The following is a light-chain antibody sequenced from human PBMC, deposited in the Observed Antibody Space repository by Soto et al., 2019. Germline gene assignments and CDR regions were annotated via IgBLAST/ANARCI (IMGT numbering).Light chain of an antibody. Sequence: DNQMTQSPSSLSASVGDRVTITCQASQDITNYLNWYQQKPGKAPKLLIYDASNLETGVPSRFSGSGSGTDFTFTISSLQPEDIATYYCQQCDKLPLTFGGGTKVEIK. CDR2: DAS. V-gene: IGKV1-33*01. CDR1: QDITNY. CDR3: QQCDKLPLT. J-gene: IGKJ4*01.